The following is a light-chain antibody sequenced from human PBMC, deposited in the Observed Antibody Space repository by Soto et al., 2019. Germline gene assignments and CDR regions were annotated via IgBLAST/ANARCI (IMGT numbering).Light chain of an antibody. CDR2: RNN. V-gene: IGLV1-47*01. J-gene: IGLJ3*02. Sequence: QSVLTQPSSASETPGQRVGISCSGSSSNIGTNYVYWYQQLPGTAPQLLIYRNNQRPSGVPDRFSGSKSGTSASLAISGLRSEDEADYYCAAWDDSLSGPVFGGGTKLTVL. CDR3: AAWDDSLSGPV. CDR1: SSNIGTNY.